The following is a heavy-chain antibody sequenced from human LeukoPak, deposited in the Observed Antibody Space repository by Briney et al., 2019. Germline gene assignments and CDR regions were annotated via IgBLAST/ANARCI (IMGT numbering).Heavy chain of an antibody. CDR3: ATVVVAAHDAFDI. Sequence: SETLSLTCTISGGSVSDYYWSWIRQPAGKGLEWIGRIYTSGSTNYNPSLKSRVTMSVDMSKNQFSLKLSSVTAADTAVYYCATVVVAAHDAFDIWGQGTMVTVSS. V-gene: IGHV4-4*07. CDR2: IYTSGST. CDR1: GGSVSDYY. D-gene: IGHD2-15*01. J-gene: IGHJ3*02.